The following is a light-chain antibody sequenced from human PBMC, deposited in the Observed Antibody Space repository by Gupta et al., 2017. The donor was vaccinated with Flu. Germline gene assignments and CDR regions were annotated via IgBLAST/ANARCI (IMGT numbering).Light chain of an antibody. CDR1: QDISKW. CDR2: QAS. V-gene: IGKV1-5*03. CDR3: QQYNSFPNS. J-gene: IGKJ2*03. Sequence: DIQVTQSPSTLSSFVGDRVTITCRASQDISKWLAWYQQKPGKAPKLLIYQASNLENGVPSRFSGSGSDTEFTLTITSLQPDDFATYHCQQYNSFPNSFGQGTKLEIK.